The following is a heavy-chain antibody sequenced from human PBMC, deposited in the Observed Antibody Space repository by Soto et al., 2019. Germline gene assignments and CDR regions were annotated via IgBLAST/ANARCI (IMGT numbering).Heavy chain of an antibody. CDR3: ARGQEVGATRYYYYYGMDV. J-gene: IGHJ6*02. CDR1: GYTFTSYD. Sequence: ASVKVSCKASGYTFTSYDINWVRQATGQGLEWMGWMNPNSGNTGYAQKFQGRVTMTRNTSISTAYMELSSLRSEDTAVYYCARGQEVGATRYYYYYGMDVWGQGTTVTVSS. D-gene: IGHD1-26*01. V-gene: IGHV1-8*01. CDR2: MNPNSGNT.